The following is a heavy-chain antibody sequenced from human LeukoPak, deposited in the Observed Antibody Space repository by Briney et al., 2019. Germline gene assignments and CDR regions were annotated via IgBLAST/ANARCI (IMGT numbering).Heavy chain of an antibody. CDR2: ISWNSGSI. CDR1: GFTFDDYA. CDR3: ARDYRETYYDFWSGYYSVAPDV. Sequence: GRSLRLSCAASGFTFDDYAMHWVRQAPGKGLEWVSGISWNSGSIGYADSVKGRFTISRDNAKNSLYLQMNSLRAEDTAVYYCARDYRETYYDFWSGYYSVAPDVWGKGTTVTVSS. D-gene: IGHD3-3*01. J-gene: IGHJ6*04. V-gene: IGHV3-9*01.